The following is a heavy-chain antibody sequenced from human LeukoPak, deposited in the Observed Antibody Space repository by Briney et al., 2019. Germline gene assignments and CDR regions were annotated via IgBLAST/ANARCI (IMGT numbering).Heavy chain of an antibody. CDR2: IYYSGST. CDR3: ARRPVLRFLGSDAFDI. D-gene: IGHD3-3*01. V-gene: IGHV4-39*01. Sequence: SETLSLTCTVSGGSISSSSYYWGWIRQPPGKGLEWIGSIYYSGSTYYNPSLKSRVTISVDTSKNQFSLKLSSVTAADTAVYYSARRPVLRFLGSDAFDIWGQGTMVTVSS. CDR1: GGSISSSSYY. J-gene: IGHJ3*02.